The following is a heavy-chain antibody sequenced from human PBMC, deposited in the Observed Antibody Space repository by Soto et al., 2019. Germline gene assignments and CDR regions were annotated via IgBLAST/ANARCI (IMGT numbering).Heavy chain of an antibody. Sequence: SETLSLTCTVSGGSISSYYWSWIRQPPGKGLEWIGFIYYSGSTNHNPSLKSRVTISVDTSKNQFSLKLSSVTAADTAVYYCARATRAQQLVLGPWFDPWGQGTLVTVSS. CDR2: IYYSGST. J-gene: IGHJ5*02. CDR1: GGSISSYY. D-gene: IGHD6-13*01. CDR3: ARATRAQQLVLGPWFDP. V-gene: IGHV4-59*01.